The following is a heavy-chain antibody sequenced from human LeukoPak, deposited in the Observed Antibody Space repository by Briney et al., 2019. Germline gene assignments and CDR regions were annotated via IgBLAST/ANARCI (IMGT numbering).Heavy chain of an antibody. CDR2: ISGSGGST. CDR1: GFTFSDYY. V-gene: IGHV3-23*01. Sequence: GGSLRLSCAASGFTFSDYYMSWIRQAPGKGLEWVSAISGSGGSTYYADSVKGRFTISRDNSKNTLYLQMNSLRAEDTAVYYCAIRAAAGIFDYWGQGTLVTVSS. J-gene: IGHJ4*02. D-gene: IGHD6-13*01. CDR3: AIRAAAGIFDY.